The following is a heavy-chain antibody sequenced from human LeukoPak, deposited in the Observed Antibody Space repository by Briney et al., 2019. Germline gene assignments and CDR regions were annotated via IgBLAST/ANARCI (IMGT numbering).Heavy chain of an antibody. CDR3: AKDLWASETVIGASRLADS. J-gene: IGHJ4*02. CDR2: IGGRGDNT. D-gene: IGHD2-21*01. CDR1: GFTFNRFC. Sequence: GGSLRLSCGASGFTFNRFCMSWVRQAPGKGLEWVSAIGGRGDNTLYADSVKGRFTISRDNSKNILYLQMNSLRAEDTAMYYCAKDLWASETVIGASRLADSWGQGTLVTVST. V-gene: IGHV3-23*01.